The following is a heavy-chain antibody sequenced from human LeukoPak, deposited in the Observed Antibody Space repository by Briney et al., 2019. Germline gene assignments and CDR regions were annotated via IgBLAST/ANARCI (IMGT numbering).Heavy chain of an antibody. CDR3: ARGKQQLVIPIDI. CDR1: GLTFSSYS. D-gene: IGHD6-13*01. Sequence: GGSLRLSCAASGLTFSSYSMNWVRQAPGKGLEWVSSISSSSSYIYYADSVKGRFTISRDNAKNSLYLQMNSLRAEDTAVYYCARGKQQLVIPIDIWGQGTMVTVSS. CDR2: ISSSSSYI. V-gene: IGHV3-21*01. J-gene: IGHJ3*02.